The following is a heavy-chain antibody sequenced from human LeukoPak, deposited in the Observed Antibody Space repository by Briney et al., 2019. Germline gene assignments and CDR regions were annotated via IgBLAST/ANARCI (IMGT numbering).Heavy chain of an antibody. Sequence: WGSLRLSCAASGFRFGDYWMTWARHIPGQGLEWVGNIRQDGAEKHYAESVEGRFIISRDNAKNSLYLEMDSLKVEDTAVYYCARVGAWDLQRVFEYWGQGTLVTVSS. CDR1: GFRFGDYW. CDR2: IRQDGAEK. CDR3: ARVGAWDLQRVFEY. J-gene: IGHJ4*02. V-gene: IGHV3-7*01. D-gene: IGHD1-26*01.